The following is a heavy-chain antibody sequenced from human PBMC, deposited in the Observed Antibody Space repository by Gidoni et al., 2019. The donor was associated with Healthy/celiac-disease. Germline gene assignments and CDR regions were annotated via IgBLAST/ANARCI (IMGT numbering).Heavy chain of an antibody. CDR3: ARGYSYGYVDY. CDR1: GYTFTSYA. CDR2: INAGNGNT. D-gene: IGHD5-18*01. Sequence: QVQLVQSGAEVKKPGVSVKVSCKASGYTFTSYAMHWVRQAPGQRLEWMGWINAGNGNTKYSQMFQGRVTITRDTSASTAYMELSSLRSEDTAVYYCARGYSYGYVDYWGQGTLVTVSS. J-gene: IGHJ4*02. V-gene: IGHV1-3*01.